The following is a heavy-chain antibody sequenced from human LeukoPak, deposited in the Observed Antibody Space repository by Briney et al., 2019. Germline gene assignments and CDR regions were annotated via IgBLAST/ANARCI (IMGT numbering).Heavy chain of an antibody. CDR2: ITSDGSWT. D-gene: IGHD2/OR15-2a*01. CDR1: GNYW. CDR3: VSFYETY. J-gene: IGHJ4*02. Sequence: GGSLRLSCAASGNYWMHWVRQVPGKGLVWVSHITSDGSWTSYADSVKGRFTISKDNAKNTVYLQMNSLRAEDTAVYYCVSFYETYWGRGTLVTVSS. V-gene: IGHV3-74*01.